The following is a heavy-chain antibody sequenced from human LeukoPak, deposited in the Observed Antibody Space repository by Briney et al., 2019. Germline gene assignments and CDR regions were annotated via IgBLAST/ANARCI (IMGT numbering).Heavy chain of an antibody. CDR3: ATMGYGSGSYYNVGSY. V-gene: IGHV1-18*01. Sequence: GASVKVSCKASGYTFTNYGISWVRQAPGQGLEWMGWISAYNGNTNYAQKLQGRVTMTTDTSTSTAYMELRSLRSDDTAVYYCATMGYGSGSYYNVGSYWGQGTLVTVSS. CDR2: ISAYNGNT. D-gene: IGHD3-10*01. CDR1: GYTFTNYG. J-gene: IGHJ4*02.